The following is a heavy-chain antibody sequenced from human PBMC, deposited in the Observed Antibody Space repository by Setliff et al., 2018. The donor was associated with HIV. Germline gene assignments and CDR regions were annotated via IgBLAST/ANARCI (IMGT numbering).Heavy chain of an antibody. D-gene: IGHD6-19*01. CDR1: GGSTSSGTYF. V-gene: IGHV4-61*09. Sequence: SETLSLTCTVSGGSTSSGTYFWSWIRQPAGKGLEWIGHIHTSGNANYNPSLNSRVTISVDTSKNHFSLKLSSVTAADTAVYYCARSLLPSITVAGTIGYWGQGSLVTVSS. CDR2: IHTSGNA. J-gene: IGHJ4*02. CDR3: ARSLLPSITVAGTIGY.